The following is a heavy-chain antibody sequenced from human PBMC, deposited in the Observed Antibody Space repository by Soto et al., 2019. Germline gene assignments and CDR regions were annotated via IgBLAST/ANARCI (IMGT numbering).Heavy chain of an antibody. V-gene: IGHV4-34*01. CDR2: INHSGST. J-gene: IGHJ4*02. CDR1: GGSFSGYY. D-gene: IGHD3-22*01. CDR3: ARGGADSSGYYYGFDY. Sequence: QVQLQQWGAGLLKPSETLSLTCAVYGGSFSGYYWSWIRQPPGKGLEWIGEINHSGSTNYNPSLKSRVTISVDTSKSQFSLKLSSVTAADTAVYYCARGGADSSGYYYGFDYWGQGTLVTVSS.